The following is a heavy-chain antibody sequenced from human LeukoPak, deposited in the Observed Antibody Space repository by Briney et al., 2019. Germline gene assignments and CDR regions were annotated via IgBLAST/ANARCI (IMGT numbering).Heavy chain of an antibody. CDR3: ARPKSVAYSTGYPGIEY. J-gene: IGHJ4*02. CDR1: GYSFTSYW. D-gene: IGHD2-8*02. Sequence: RGESLKISCKGSGYSFTSYWIGWVRQMPGKGLEWMGIIYPSNFDTKYSPSLQGQVTISSDISINTAHLQWISLTASDTAMYYCARPKSVAYSTGYPGIEYWGQGTLVTVSS. CDR2: IYPSNFDT. V-gene: IGHV5-51*01.